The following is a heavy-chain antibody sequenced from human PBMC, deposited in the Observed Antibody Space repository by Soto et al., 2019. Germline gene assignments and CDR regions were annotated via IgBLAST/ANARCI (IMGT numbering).Heavy chain of an antibody. J-gene: IGHJ6*02. CDR1: GGSIRSVGYY. D-gene: IGHD3-22*01. CDR3: ARETMIVGMDV. Sequence: PSETLSLTCTVSGGSIRSVGYYWSWIRQHPGKGLEWIGYIYYSGSTYYNPSLKSRVTISVDTSKNQFSLKLSSVTAADTAVYYCARETMIVGMDVWGQGTTVTVSS. V-gene: IGHV4-31*03. CDR2: IYYSGST.